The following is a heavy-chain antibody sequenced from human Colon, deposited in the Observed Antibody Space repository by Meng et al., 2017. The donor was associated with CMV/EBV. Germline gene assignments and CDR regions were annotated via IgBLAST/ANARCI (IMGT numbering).Heavy chain of an antibody. CDR1: GFTFDDYA. D-gene: IGHD6-13*01. J-gene: IGHJ4*02. Sequence: SGFTFDDYAMHWVRQAPGKGLEWVSLISWDGGSTYYADSVKGRFTISRDNSKNSLYLQMNSLRAEDTALYYCAKDIAAADPLYYFDYWGQGTLVTVSS. CDR3: AKDIAAADPLYYFDY. CDR2: ISWDGGST. V-gene: IGHV3-43D*03.